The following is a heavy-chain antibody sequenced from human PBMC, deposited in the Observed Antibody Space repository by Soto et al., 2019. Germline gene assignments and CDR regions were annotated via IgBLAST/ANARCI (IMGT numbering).Heavy chain of an antibody. CDR2: ISGSGGST. Sequence: EVQLLESGGGLVQPGGSLRLSCAAPGFTFSNYAMNWVRQAPGKGLEWVSVISGSGGSTYYADSVKGRFTISRENSKNTLYLQMNSLRGEDTAVYYCARRSSGWYFDYWGQGTLVTVSS. CDR3: ARRSSGWYFDY. CDR1: GFTFSNYA. D-gene: IGHD6-19*01. V-gene: IGHV3-23*01. J-gene: IGHJ4*02.